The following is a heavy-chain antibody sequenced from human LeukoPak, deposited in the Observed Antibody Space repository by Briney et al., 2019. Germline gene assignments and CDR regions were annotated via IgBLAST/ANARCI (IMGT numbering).Heavy chain of an antibody. CDR3: ANLVTPDYYYGMDV. V-gene: IGHV1-69*04. J-gene: IGHJ6*02. Sequence: SVKVSCKASGGTFSSYAISWVRQAPGQGLEWMGRIIPILGIANYAQKFQGRVTVTADKSTSTAYMELSSLRSEDTAVYYCANLVTPDYYYGMDVWGQGTTVTVSS. CDR1: GGTFSSYA. D-gene: IGHD4-23*01. CDR2: IIPILGIA.